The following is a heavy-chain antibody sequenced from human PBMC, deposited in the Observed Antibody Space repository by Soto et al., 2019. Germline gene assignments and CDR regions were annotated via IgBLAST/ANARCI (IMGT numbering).Heavy chain of an antibody. CDR1: GGTFSSYA. V-gene: IGHV1-69*01. D-gene: IGHD2-2*01. J-gene: IGHJ6*02. CDR3: ARGVVPAAISYYYYYGMDV. Sequence: QVKLVQSGAEVKKPGSSVKVSCKASGGTFSSYAISWVRQAPGQGLEWMRGIIPIFGTANYAQKFQGRVTITADESTSTAYMELSSLRSEDTAVYYCARGVVPAAISYYYYYGMDVWGQGTTVTVSS. CDR2: IIPIFGTA.